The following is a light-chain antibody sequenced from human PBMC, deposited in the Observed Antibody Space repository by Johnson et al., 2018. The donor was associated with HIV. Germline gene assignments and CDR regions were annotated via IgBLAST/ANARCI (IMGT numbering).Light chain of an antibody. CDR2: ENN. J-gene: IGLJ1*01. Sequence: QSVLTQPPSVSAAPGQKVTISCSGSSSNIGKNYVSWYQQLPGTAPKVLIYENNKRPSGIPDRFSGSKSGASATLGITVLQTGDEADYYCGTWDSSLSAVVFGTGTTVTVL. CDR1: SSNIGKNY. CDR3: GTWDSSLSAVV. V-gene: IGLV1-51*02.